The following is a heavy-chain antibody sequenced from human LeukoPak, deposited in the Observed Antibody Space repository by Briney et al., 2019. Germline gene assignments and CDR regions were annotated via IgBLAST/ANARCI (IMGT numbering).Heavy chain of an antibody. V-gene: IGHV3-7*01. CDR1: GFTFSSYW. CDR3: ARGDWLPLPYAFDH. CDR2: IKQDGSEK. J-gene: IGHJ4*02. Sequence: GGSLRLSCAASGFTFSSYWMSWVRQAPGKGLEWVANIKQDGSEKYYVDSVRGRFTISRDNAKNSLYLQMNSLRAEDTAVYYCARGDWLPLPYAFDHWGQGTLVTASS. D-gene: IGHD5-12*01.